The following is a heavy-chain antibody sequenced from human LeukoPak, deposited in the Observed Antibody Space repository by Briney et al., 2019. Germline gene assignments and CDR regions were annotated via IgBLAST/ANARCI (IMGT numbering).Heavy chain of an antibody. CDR2: INHSGST. V-gene: IGHV4-34*01. D-gene: IGHD2-15*01. J-gene: IGHJ4*02. CDR1: GGSFSGYY. CDR3: ATLLRGSDNLDC. Sequence: SETLSLTCAVYGGSFSGYYWSWIRQPPGKGLEWIGEINHSGSTNYNPSLKSRVTISVDTSKNQFSLKLSSVTAADTAVYYCATLLRGSDNLDCWGQGTLVTVSS.